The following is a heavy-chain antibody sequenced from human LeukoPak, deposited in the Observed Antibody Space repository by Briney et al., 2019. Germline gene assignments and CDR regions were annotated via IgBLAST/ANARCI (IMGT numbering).Heavy chain of an antibody. J-gene: IGHJ4*02. CDR2: ISGDGGST. CDR3: AKDGYQPTYYYDSSGYYPDY. D-gene: IGHD3-22*01. V-gene: IGHV3-43*02. Sequence: PGGSLRLSCAASGFTFDDYAMHWVRQAPGKGLEWVSLISGDGGSTYYADSVKGRFTISRDNSKNTLYLQMNSLRAEDTAVYYCAKDGYQPTYYYDSSGYYPDYWGQGTLVTVSS. CDR1: GFTFDDYA.